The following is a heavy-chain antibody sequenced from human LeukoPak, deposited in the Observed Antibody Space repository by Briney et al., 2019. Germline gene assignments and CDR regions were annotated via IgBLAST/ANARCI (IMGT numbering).Heavy chain of an antibody. J-gene: IGHJ6*02. CDR3: ARSASMVRGVIIPSSYYYYGMDV. CDR1: GYTFTGYY. V-gene: IGHV1-2*02. D-gene: IGHD3-10*01. Sequence: ASVKVSCKASGYTFTGYYMHWVRQAPGQGLEWMGWVNPNSGGTNYAQKFQGRVTMTRDTSISTAYMELSRLRSDDTAVYYCARSASMVRGVIIPSSYYYYGMDVWGQGTTVTVSS. CDR2: VNPNSGGT.